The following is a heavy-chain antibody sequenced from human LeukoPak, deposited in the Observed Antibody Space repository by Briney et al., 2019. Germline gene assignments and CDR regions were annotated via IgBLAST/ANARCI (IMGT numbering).Heavy chain of an antibody. Sequence: GGPLRLSCAASGFTFSSYAMSWVRQAPGKGLEWVSTISGSGGSTYYADSVKGRFTISRDNSKNTPYLQMNSLRAEDTAVYYCAKDGPEGVAAAGNAFDIWGQGTMVTVSS. D-gene: IGHD6-13*01. CDR1: GFTFSSYA. J-gene: IGHJ3*02. CDR3: AKDGPEGVAAAGNAFDI. V-gene: IGHV3-23*01. CDR2: ISGSGGST.